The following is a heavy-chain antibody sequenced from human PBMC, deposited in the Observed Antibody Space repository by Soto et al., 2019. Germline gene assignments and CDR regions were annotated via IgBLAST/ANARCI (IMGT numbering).Heavy chain of an antibody. CDR3: TTDLRWELPRLFDY. CDR2: IKSKTDGGTT. J-gene: IGHJ4*02. D-gene: IGHD1-26*01. CDR1: GFIFSNTW. V-gene: IGHV3-15*01. Sequence: EVQLVESGGGLVKPGGSLRLSCAASGFIFSNTWMSWVRQAPGKGLEWVGRIKSKTDGGTTDYAAPVKGRFTISRDDSKNTLYLQMDSLKTEDTAFYHCTTDLRWELPRLFDYWGQGSLVTVSS.